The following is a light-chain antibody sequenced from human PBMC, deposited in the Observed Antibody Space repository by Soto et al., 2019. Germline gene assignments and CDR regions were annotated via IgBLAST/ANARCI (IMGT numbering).Light chain of an antibody. J-gene: IGLJ2*01. CDR2: EVS. Sequence: QAALTQPASVSGSPGQSITISCSGNDSDVGGYNYVSWYQQYPGKAPKVLIYEVSNRPSGVSNRFSGSKSGNTASLTISGLQAEDEADYYCSSYTSSTTLVAFGGGTKLTVL. V-gene: IGLV2-14*01. CDR1: DSDVGGYNY. CDR3: SSYTSSTTLVA.